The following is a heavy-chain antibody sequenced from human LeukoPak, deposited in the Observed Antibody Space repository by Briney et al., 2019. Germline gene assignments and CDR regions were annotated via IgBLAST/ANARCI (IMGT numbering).Heavy chain of an antibody. V-gene: IGHV4-61*02. J-gene: IGHJ4*02. D-gene: IGHD6-19*01. CDR2: IYTSGST. CDR1: GGSISSSPYY. Sequence: PSETLSLTCTVSGGSISSSPYYWGWIRQPAGKGLEWIGRIYTSGSTNYNPSLKSRVTISVDTSKNQFSLKLSSVTAADTAVYYCARALSIAVAWFDYWGQGTLVTVSS. CDR3: ARALSIAVAWFDY.